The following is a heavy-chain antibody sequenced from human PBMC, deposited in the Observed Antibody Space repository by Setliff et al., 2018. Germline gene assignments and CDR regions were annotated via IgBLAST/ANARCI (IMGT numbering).Heavy chain of an antibody. J-gene: IGHJ4*01. CDR1: DDSFTSSRYY. CDR3: ARPGGTTVVARHFDY. Sequence: SETLSLTCTVSDDSFTSSRYYWGWIRQAPGSGLEWIGSISYSGTSYYNASVESRVTISIDTSRNQFSLELRSVTVADTATYYCARPGGTTVVARHFDYWGSGILVTV. D-gene: IGHD2-15*01. V-gene: IGHV4-39*01. CDR2: ISYSGTS.